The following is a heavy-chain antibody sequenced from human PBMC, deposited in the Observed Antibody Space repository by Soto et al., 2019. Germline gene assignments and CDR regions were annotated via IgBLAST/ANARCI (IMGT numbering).Heavy chain of an antibody. J-gene: IGHJ6*02. Sequence: GASVKVSCKASGGTFSSYAISWVRQAPGQGLEWMGGIIPIFGTANYAQKFQGRVTITADESTSTAYMELSSLRSEDAAVYYCARAPRGAVAGYYYYYGTDVWGQGTTVTVSS. CDR2: IIPIFGTA. V-gene: IGHV1-69*13. D-gene: IGHD6-19*01. CDR1: GGTFSSYA. CDR3: ARAPRGAVAGYYYYYGTDV.